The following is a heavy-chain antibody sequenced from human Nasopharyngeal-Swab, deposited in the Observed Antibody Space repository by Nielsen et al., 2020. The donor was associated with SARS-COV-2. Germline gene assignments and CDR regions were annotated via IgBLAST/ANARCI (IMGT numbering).Heavy chain of an antibody. CDR3: ASGSGSPKGAGY. CDR2: ISSNGGST. D-gene: IGHD1-26*01. V-gene: IGHV3-64*04. Sequence: GGSLRLSCSASGFTFSSYAMHWVRQAPGKGLEYVSAISSNGGSTYYADSVKGRFTISRDNSKNTLYLQMNSLRAEDTAVYYCASGSGSPKGAGYWGQGTLVTVSS. CDR1: GFTFSSYA. J-gene: IGHJ4*02.